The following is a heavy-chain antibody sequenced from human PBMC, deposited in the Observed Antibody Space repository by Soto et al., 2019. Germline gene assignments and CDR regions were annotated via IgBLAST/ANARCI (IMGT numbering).Heavy chain of an antibody. J-gene: IGHJ4*02. CDR1: GRSISSYY. CDR3: ARRVDYVWGSYRYSPYFDY. D-gene: IGHD3-16*02. V-gene: IGHV4-59*08. Sequence: SETLSLTCTVSGRSISSYYWSWIRQPPGKGLEWIGYIYYSGSTNYNPSLKSRVTISVDTSKNQFSLKLSSVTAADTAVYYCARRVDYVWGSYRYSPYFDYWGQGTLVTVS. CDR2: IYYSGST.